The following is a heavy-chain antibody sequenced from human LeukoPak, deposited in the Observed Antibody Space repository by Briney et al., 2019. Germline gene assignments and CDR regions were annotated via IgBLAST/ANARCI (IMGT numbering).Heavy chain of an antibody. D-gene: IGHD6-19*01. CDR3: AKRAVAGTYYFDY. Sequence: GGSLRLSCAASGFTFSNYSMHWVRQAPGKGLEWVAIISFEVRGEYYGDSVKGRFTISRDNSKNTLYLQMNSLRAEDTAVYYCAKRAVAGTYYFDYWGQGTLVTVSS. CDR2: ISFEVRGE. J-gene: IGHJ4*02. V-gene: IGHV3-30-3*02. CDR1: GFTFSNYS.